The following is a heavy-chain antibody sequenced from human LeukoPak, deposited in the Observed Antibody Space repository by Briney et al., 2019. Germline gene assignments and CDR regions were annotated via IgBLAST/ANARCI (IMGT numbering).Heavy chain of an antibody. D-gene: IGHD1-1*01. CDR3: ARGSADDDDKWIDP. CDR1: GFTFSDYA. Sequence: PGRSLRPSSAAAGFTFSDYAMNWVRQAPGKGLEWVSYISSSPINIYYADSVRGRFTISRDNAKNSVFLQMNSLRAEDTAVYYCARGSADDDDKWIDPWGQGTLVTVSS. CDR2: ISSSPINI. J-gene: IGHJ5*02. V-gene: IGHV3-48*03.